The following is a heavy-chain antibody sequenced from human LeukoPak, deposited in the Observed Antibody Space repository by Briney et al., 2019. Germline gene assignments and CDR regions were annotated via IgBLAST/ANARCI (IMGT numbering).Heavy chain of an antibody. V-gene: IGHV4-59*08. Sequence: PSETLSLTCTVSSDSIPSPYWSWIRQSPGQRLEWIAYISHTGSTRYIPSLQSRVAVSIDTSKNEFSLKLTSVTAADTAVYYCARHFTVGGNYYFGHWDQGTPVTVSS. CDR1: SDSIPSPY. J-gene: IGHJ4*02. CDR3: ARHFTVGGNYYFGH. D-gene: IGHD3-10*01. CDR2: ISHTGST.